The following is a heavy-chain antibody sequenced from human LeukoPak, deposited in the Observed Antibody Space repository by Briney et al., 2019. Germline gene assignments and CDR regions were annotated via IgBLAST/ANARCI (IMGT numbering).Heavy chain of an antibody. CDR2: IYYRGST. CDR1: GGSISSYY. J-gene: IGHJ4*02. Sequence: PSETLSLTCTVAGGSISSYYWSWIRQPPGKGLEWLGYIYYRGSTNYNPPLKSRATISVDTPKNQFSLKLRSVTAADTAVYYCAKVAPTSHYYDSSGYSDYWGQGTLVTVSS. D-gene: IGHD3-22*01. CDR3: AKVAPTSHYYDSSGYSDY. V-gene: IGHV4-59*01.